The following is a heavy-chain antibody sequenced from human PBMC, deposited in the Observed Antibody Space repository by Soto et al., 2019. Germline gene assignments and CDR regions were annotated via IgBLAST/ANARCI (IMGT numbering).Heavy chain of an antibody. J-gene: IGHJ5*02. Sequence: SETLSLTCTVSNDSISHYYWSWIRQPPGKGLEWIGFIYYSGSTNYNPSLKSRVTISVDTSKNQFSLKLSSVTAADLAVYYCARWWSGSRQGFDPWGQGSLVTVSS. CDR1: NDSISHYY. CDR3: ARWWSGSRQGFDP. V-gene: IGHV4-59*12. CDR2: IYYSGST. D-gene: IGHD3-3*01.